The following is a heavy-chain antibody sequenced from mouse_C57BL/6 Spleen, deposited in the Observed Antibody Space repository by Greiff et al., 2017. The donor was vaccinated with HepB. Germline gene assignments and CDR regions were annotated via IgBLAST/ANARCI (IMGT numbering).Heavy chain of an antibody. CDR3: ARPTGTGYAMDY. J-gene: IGHJ4*01. V-gene: IGHV5-17*01. Sequence: EVNLVESGGGLVKPGGSLKLSCAASGFTFSDYGMHWVRQAPEKGLEWVAYISSGSSTIYYADTVKGRFTISRDNAKNTLFLQMTSLRSEDTAMYYCARPTGTGYAMDYWGQGTSVTVSS. CDR2: ISSGSSTI. D-gene: IGHD4-1*02. CDR1: GFTFSDYG.